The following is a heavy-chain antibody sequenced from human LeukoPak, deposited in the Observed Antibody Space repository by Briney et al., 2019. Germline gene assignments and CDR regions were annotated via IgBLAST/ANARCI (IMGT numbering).Heavy chain of an antibody. Sequence: PGGSLRLSCAASGFTFSNYWMHWVRQTPGKGLVWVSRINTDGSTTHYADSVKGRFTISRDNAKNTLYVQMNSLRVEDTAVYYCAAKSRLTMVRGGDLPTLDYWGQGTLVTVSS. J-gene: IGHJ4*02. CDR1: GFTFSNYW. CDR3: AAKSRLTMVRGGDLPTLDY. CDR2: INTDGSTT. V-gene: IGHV3-74*01. D-gene: IGHD3-10*01.